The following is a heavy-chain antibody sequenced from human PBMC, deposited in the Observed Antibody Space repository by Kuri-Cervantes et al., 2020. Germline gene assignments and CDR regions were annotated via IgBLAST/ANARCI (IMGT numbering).Heavy chain of an antibody. D-gene: IGHD4-17*01. J-gene: IGHJ4*02. CDR3: ASTGGDYGGYYFDY. CDR1: GFTFSSYE. V-gene: IGHV3-48*03. Sequence: GESLKISCAASGFTFSSYEMNWVRQAPGKGLEWVSYISSSGSTIYYADSVKGRFTISRDNAKNSLCLQMNSVRAEDTAVYYCASTGGDYGGYYFDYWGQGTLVTVSS. CDR2: ISSSGSTI.